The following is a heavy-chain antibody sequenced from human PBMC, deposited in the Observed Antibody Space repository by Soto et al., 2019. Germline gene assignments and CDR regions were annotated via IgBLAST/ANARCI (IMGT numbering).Heavy chain of an antibody. CDR3: ARGLNLTGDAFDI. Sequence: ASVKVSCKASGYTFTGYYMHWVRQAPGQGLEWMGWINPNSGGTNYAQKFQGWVTMTRDTSISTAYMELSRLRSDDTAVYYCARGLNLTGDAFDIWGQGKMVTVSS. CDR2: INPNSGGT. J-gene: IGHJ3*02. CDR1: GYTFTGYY. V-gene: IGHV1-2*04. D-gene: IGHD7-27*01.